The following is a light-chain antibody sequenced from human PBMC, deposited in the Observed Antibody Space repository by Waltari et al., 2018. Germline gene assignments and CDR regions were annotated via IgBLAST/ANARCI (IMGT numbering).Light chain of an antibody. Sequence: EIVLTQSPGTASLSPGERVTLSCRASQSGGSSSLAWYQQNPGQAPRLVIYRAPRRATGSPDRLSGSGSGTDVSLTISRREPEDFAVYYCQQHGTLPATFGQGTKLEIK. CDR2: RAP. J-gene: IGKJ1*01. CDR1: QSGGSSS. CDR3: QQHGTLPAT. V-gene: IGKV3-20*01.